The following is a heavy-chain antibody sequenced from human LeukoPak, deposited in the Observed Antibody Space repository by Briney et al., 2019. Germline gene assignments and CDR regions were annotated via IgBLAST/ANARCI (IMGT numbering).Heavy chain of an antibody. V-gene: IGHV4-61*01. CDR1: GGSVSSDSYF. CDR2: IYYSGST. CDR3: ARAQGRLQDY. Sequence: PSETLSLTCTVSGGSVSSDSYFWTWIRQPPGKGLEWIGYIYYSGSTNYNPSLKSRVTISLATSKSQISLKLSSVTAADTAVYYWARAQGRLQDYWAQEPRVPV. J-gene: IGHJ4*02.